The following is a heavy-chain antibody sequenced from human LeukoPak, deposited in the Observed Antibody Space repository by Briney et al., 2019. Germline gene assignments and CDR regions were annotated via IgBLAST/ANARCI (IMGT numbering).Heavy chain of an antibody. D-gene: IGHD6-6*01. Sequence: GGSLRLSCAASGFTFSDYYISWIRQAPGKGLEWVSYISSSGSTIYYADSVKGRFTISRDNAKDSLYLQMNSLRAEDTAVYYCARGPSSIAAPMEYYYYGMDVWGQGTTVTVSS. J-gene: IGHJ6*02. CDR2: ISSSGSTI. CDR1: GFTFSDYY. V-gene: IGHV3-11*01. CDR3: ARGPSSIAAPMEYYYYGMDV.